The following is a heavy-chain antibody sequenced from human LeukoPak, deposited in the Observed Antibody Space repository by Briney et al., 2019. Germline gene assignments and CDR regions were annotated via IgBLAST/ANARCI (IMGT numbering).Heavy chain of an antibody. Sequence: ASVKVSCKASGYTFTSYGISWVRQAPGQGLEWMGWISAYNGNTNYAQKLQGRVTMTTDTSTSTACMELRSLRSDDTAVYYCARKAARSTGSDYWGQGTLVTVSS. CDR2: ISAYNGNT. CDR1: GYTFTSYG. V-gene: IGHV1-18*01. CDR3: ARKAARSTGSDY. J-gene: IGHJ4*02. D-gene: IGHD6-6*01.